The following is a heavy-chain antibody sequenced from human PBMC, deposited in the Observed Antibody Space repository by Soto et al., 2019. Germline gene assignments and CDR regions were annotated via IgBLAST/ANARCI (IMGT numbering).Heavy chain of an antibody. V-gene: IGHV1-2*02. CDR1: GYTFTGHY. D-gene: IGHD1-26*01. CDR2: IGPGSGAT. Sequence: ASVKVSCKASGYTFTGHYIHWVRQAPEQGPEWMGEIGPGSGATRYAQRFQGRVTMTRDMSITTVYMELNNLGPDDTAVYYCGRGRSGQIVVFYWGQGTLVTVSS. CDR3: GRGRSGQIVVFY. J-gene: IGHJ4*02.